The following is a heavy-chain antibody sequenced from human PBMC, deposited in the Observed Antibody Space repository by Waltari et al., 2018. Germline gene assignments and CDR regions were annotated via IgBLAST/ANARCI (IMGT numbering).Heavy chain of an antibody. V-gene: IGHV3-48*04. CDR2: ISTSGTTI. D-gene: IGHD3-10*01. Sequence: EVQVVESGGGLVQPGGSLRLSCVASGFTFSTYRMSWVRQAPGKGLEWVSYISTSGTTIYYADSVKGRFTISRDNAKNSLYLQMNSLRAEDTAVYYCARTYGSGSHYNFWGQGSLVIVSS. CDR3: ARTYGSGSHYNF. CDR1: GFTFSTYR. J-gene: IGHJ4*02.